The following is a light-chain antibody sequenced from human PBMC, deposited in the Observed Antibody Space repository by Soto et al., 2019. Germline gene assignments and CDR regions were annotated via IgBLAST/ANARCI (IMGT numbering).Light chain of an antibody. V-gene: IGLV2-8*01. CDR3: SSYACSNNYV. Sequence: QSALTQPPSASGSPGQSVTISCTGTSSDVGGYQYVSWYQQYPGKAPKLMIYAVNKRPSGVPDRFSGSRSGNTASLTVSGLQAEDEADYYCSSYACSNNYVFGTGTKLTVL. CDR1: SSDVGGYQY. J-gene: IGLJ1*01. CDR2: AVN.